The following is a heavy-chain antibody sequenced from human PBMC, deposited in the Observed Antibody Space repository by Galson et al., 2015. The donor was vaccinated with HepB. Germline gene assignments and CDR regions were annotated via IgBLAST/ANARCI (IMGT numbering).Heavy chain of an antibody. Sequence: SLRLSCAASGFTFSSNGMIWVRQAPGKGLEWVSAIGSGGNTYYADSVKGRFTISRDNSKNTLYLQMNSLRAEDTAVYYCAKDLEAYFDSSGYYYGSPDYWGQGTLVTVSP. CDR2: IGSGGNT. CDR1: GFTFSSNG. CDR3: AKDLEAYFDSSGYYYGSPDY. J-gene: IGHJ4*02. D-gene: IGHD3-22*01. V-gene: IGHV3-23*01.